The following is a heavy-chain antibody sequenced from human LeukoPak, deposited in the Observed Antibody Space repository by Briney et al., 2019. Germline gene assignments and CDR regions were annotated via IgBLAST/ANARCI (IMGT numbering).Heavy chain of an antibody. CDR1: GFTFSSYA. CDR2: ISGSGGST. CDR3: LRARPPHYYSDY. Sequence: GGSLRLSCAASGFTFSSYAMSWVRQAPGKGLEWVSAISGSGGSTYYADSVKGRFSISRDNAKNTLYLQMNSLRAEDTAVYYCLRARPPHYYSDYWGQGTLVTVSS. J-gene: IGHJ4*02. V-gene: IGHV3-23*01.